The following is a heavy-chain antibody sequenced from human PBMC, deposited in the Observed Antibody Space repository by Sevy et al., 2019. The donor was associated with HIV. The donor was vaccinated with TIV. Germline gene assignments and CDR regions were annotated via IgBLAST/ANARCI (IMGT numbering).Heavy chain of an antibody. V-gene: IGHV3-48*03. CDR3: ARDYSSSTYYYGMDV. J-gene: IGHJ6*02. CDR1: GFTFSSYE. CDR2: ISSSGSTI. D-gene: IGHD6-6*01. Sequence: GGSLRLSCAASGFTFSSYEMNWVRQAPGKGLEWVSYISSSGSTIYYADSLKGRFTISRDNAKNSLYLQMNSLRAEDTAVYYCARDYSSSTYYYGMDVWGQGTTVTVSS.